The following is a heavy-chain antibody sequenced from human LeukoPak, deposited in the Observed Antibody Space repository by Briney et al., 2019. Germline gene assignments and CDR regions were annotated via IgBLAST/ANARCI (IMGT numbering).Heavy chain of an antibody. J-gene: IGHJ5*02. V-gene: IGHV4-59*01. CDR2: IYYSGST. CDR1: GGSISSYY. CDR3: ARDRGYSYGYDS. Sequence: SETLSLTCTVSGGSISSYYWSWIRQPPGKGLEWIGYIYYSGSTNYNPSLKSRVTISVDTSKNQLSLKLSSVTAADTAVYYCARDRGYSYGYDSWGQGTLVTVSS. D-gene: IGHD5-18*01.